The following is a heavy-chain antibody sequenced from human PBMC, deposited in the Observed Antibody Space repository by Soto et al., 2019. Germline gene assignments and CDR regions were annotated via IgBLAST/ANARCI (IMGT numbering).Heavy chain of an antibody. D-gene: IGHD4-17*01. CDR3: ARDLVWGSAVTTESGYYYYGMDV. CDR2: IWYDGSNK. CDR1: GFTFSSYG. Sequence: GGSLRLSCAASGFTFSSYGMHWVRQAPGKGLEWVAVIWYDGSNKYYADSVKGRFTISRDNSKNTLYLQMNSLRAEDTAVYYCARDLVWGSAVTTESGYYYYGMDVWGQGTTVTVSS. V-gene: IGHV3-33*01. J-gene: IGHJ6*02.